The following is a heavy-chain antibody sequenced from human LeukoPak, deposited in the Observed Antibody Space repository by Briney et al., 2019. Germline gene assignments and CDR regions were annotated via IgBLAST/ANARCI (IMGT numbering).Heavy chain of an antibody. CDR3: ARVISSGWYLDYYYYMDV. Sequence: SETLSLTCTVSGGSISSSSYYWGWIRQPPGTGLESIGNIYYTGSTYYNPSLKSRVTMSADTSKNQFSLKLSSVTAADTAVYYCARVISSGWYLDYYYYMDVWGKGTTVTISS. CDR2: IYYTGST. CDR1: GGSISSSSYY. V-gene: IGHV4-39*07. J-gene: IGHJ6*03. D-gene: IGHD6-19*01.